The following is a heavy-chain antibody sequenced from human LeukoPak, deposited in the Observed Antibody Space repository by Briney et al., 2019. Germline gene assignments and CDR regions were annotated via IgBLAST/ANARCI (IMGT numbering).Heavy chain of an antibody. CDR3: ARVWGGKVVTI. CDR1: GGSISSGSYY. Sequence: SETLSLTCTVSGGSISSGSYYWSWIRQPAGKGLEWIGNIYYSGSTNYNPSLKSRVTISVDTSENQFSLKVNSVTAADTAVYYCARVWGGKVVTIWGQGTLVTVSS. D-gene: IGHD3-16*01. J-gene: IGHJ4*02. CDR2: IYYSGST. V-gene: IGHV4-61*10.